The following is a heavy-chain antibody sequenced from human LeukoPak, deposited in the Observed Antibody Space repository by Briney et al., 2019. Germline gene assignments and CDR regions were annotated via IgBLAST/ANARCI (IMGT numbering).Heavy chain of an antibody. Sequence: ASVKVSCKASRGTFSSYAISWVRQAPGQGLEWMGGIIPIFGTANYAQKFQGRVTITADESTSTAYVELSSLRSEDTAVYYCARYSGYEGNWFDPWGQGTLVTVSS. D-gene: IGHD5-12*01. V-gene: IGHV1-69*13. CDR2: IIPIFGTA. CDR3: ARYSGYEGNWFDP. J-gene: IGHJ5*02. CDR1: RGTFSSYA.